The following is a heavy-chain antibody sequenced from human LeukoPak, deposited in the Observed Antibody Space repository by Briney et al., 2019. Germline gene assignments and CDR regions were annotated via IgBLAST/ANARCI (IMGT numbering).Heavy chain of an antibody. V-gene: IGHV3-30*18. D-gene: IGHD3-10*01. J-gene: IGHJ4*02. CDR1: GFTFSSYG. CDR3: AKDRDYYGSGSYPRPDY. Sequence: GGSLRLSCAASGFTFSSYGMHWVRQAPGKGLEWVAVISYDGSNKYYADSVKGRFTISRDNSKNTLYLQMNSLRAEDTAVYYCAKDRDYYGSGSYPRPDYWGQGTLVTVSS. CDR2: ISYDGSNK.